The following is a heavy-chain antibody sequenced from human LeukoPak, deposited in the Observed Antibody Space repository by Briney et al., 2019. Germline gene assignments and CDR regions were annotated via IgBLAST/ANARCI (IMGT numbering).Heavy chain of an antibody. D-gene: IGHD1-7*01. Sequence: VASVKVSRKASGYTFTSYGISWVRQAPGQGLEWMGWISAYNGNRNYALKLQGRVTMTTDTSTSTAYMELRSLRSDDTAVYYCARDGRYNLKYADYWGQGTLVTVSS. CDR2: ISAYNGNR. CDR1: GYTFTSYG. CDR3: ARDGRYNLKYADY. J-gene: IGHJ4*02. V-gene: IGHV1-18*01.